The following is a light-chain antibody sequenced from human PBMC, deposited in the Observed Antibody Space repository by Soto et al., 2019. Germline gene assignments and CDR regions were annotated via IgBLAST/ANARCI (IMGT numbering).Light chain of an antibody. Sequence: QSALTQPASVSGSPGQSIAISCTGTSSDVGGYDYVSWYQQHPGKAPKLMIYDVSNRPSGVSNRFSGSKSDNTASLTISGLQAEDEADYSCSSYTSSSTYVFGTGTELTVL. V-gene: IGLV2-14*01. CDR1: SSDVGGYDY. CDR2: DVS. J-gene: IGLJ1*01. CDR3: SSYTSSSTYV.